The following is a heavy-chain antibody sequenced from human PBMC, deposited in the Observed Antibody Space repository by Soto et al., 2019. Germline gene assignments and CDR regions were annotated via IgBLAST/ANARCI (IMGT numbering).Heavy chain of an antibody. Sequence: EVQLLESGGGLVQPGGSLRLSCAVSGFTFSSYAVSWVRQAPGKGLEWVSGISGRGGYTYYADSVKGRFTISRDNSKNTLYLQMNSLRVEDTAIYYCAKRLYYDDSGDYCFDYWGQGTLVTVSS. CDR1: GFTFSSYA. J-gene: IGHJ4*02. CDR3: AKRLYYDDSGDYCFDY. V-gene: IGHV3-23*01. D-gene: IGHD3-22*01. CDR2: ISGRGGYT.